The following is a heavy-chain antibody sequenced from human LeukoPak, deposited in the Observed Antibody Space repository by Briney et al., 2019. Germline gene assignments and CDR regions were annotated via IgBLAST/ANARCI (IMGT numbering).Heavy chain of an antibody. D-gene: IGHD6-13*01. Sequence: SETLSLSCTVPRGSISSHYCSWSRQPPGKGLERVGHIYYNGSTNYNPALKSRVTISGDTAKNQFSLKLRPVTAADTAVYYCARDRVGQQLVGRKNNYYYMDVWGKGTTVTISS. CDR1: RGSISSHY. V-gene: IGHV4-59*11. J-gene: IGHJ6*03. CDR3: ARDRVGQQLVGRKNNYYYMDV. CDR2: IYYNGST.